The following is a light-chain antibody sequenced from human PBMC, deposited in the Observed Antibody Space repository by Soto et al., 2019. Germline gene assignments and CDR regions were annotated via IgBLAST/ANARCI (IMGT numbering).Light chain of an antibody. Sequence: EIVLTQSPATLSLSPGERATLSCRASQSVTTYLAWYQQKPGQAPRLLIYDASSRATGIPARFSGSGSGTDFTLNISSLEPEDFAFYYCLQRSHWPPLLSFGGGTKVEIK. V-gene: IGKV3-11*01. CDR1: QSVTTY. CDR3: LQRSHWPPLLS. J-gene: IGKJ4*01. CDR2: DAS.